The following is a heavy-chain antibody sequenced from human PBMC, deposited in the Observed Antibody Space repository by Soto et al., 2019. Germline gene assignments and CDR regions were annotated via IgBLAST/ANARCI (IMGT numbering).Heavy chain of an antibody. CDR2: SSASGMSR. D-gene: IGHD6-19*01. CDR1: GIEFSNYA. Sequence: PGGSLRLSCVASGIEFSNYAMSWVRQAPGKGLEWVSISSASGMSRYHADSVKGRFTISRDNSKSTLYLHMTNLRAEDTAVYYCAKDGNWLDVYFDVWGQGTTVTVSS. CDR3: AKDGNWLDVYFDV. V-gene: IGHV3-23*01. J-gene: IGHJ6*02.